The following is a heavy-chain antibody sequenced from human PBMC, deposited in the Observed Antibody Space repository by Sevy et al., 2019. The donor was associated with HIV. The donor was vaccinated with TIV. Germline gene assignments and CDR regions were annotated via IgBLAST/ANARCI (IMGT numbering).Heavy chain of an antibody. D-gene: IGHD2-2*01. CDR1: GFTFSRYW. Sequence: GGSLRLSCAASGFTFSRYWMSWVRQAPGKGLEWVANIKVDGSEKYYVDSGKGGFTICRDNAKNSLYLQMNSLRAEDTAVYYCARDCSSTRCLWGMDVWGQGTTVTVSS. CDR3: ARDCSSTRCLWGMDV. V-gene: IGHV3-7*03. J-gene: IGHJ6*02. CDR2: IKVDGSEK.